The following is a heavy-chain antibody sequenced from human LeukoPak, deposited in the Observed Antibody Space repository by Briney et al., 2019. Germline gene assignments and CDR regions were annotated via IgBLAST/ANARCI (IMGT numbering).Heavy chain of an antibody. D-gene: IGHD7-27*01. J-gene: IGHJ4*02. V-gene: IGHV3-48*02. CDR1: GFTVSSNY. CDR3: ARDIHWAFDY. CDR2: ISSSTSRI. Sequence: GGSLRLSCAASGFTVSSNYMSWVRQAPGKGLEWVSYISSSTSRIYYADSVKGRFTISRDSARRSLFLQMNSLRDEDTAVYYCARDIHWAFDYWGQGTLVTVSS.